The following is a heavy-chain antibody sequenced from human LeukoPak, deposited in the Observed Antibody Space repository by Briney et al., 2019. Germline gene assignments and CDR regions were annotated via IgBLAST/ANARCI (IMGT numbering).Heavy chain of an antibody. Sequence: SVKVSCKASGDTFISYAISWVRQAPGQGLEWMGGIIPFFNTTKYAQRFQGRATVTTDESTYTAYMELSSLRSEDTAVYYCARRGRAFDIWGQGTMVTVSS. CDR2: IIPFFNTT. J-gene: IGHJ3*02. V-gene: IGHV1-69*05. D-gene: IGHD3-10*01. CDR1: GDTFISYA. CDR3: ARRGRAFDI.